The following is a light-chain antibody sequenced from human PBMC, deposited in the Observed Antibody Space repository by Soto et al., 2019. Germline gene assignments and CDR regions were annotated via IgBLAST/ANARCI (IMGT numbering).Light chain of an antibody. Sequence: EIVMTQSPATLSVSPGERATLSCRASQSVSDNLAWYQQKPGQVPRLFIYGASARATGIPARFSGSGSGTEFTLTISSLQSEDFAVYYCQQYNNWPITFGQGTRLEIK. CDR2: GAS. V-gene: IGKV3-15*01. CDR3: QQYNNWPIT. J-gene: IGKJ5*01. CDR1: QSVSDN.